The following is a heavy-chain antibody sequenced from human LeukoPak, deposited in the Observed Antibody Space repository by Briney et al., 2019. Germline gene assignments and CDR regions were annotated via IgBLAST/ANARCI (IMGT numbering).Heavy chain of an antibody. V-gene: IGHV1-69*04. J-gene: IGHJ6*02. CDR3: ARERVDIVATMFYGMDV. CDR1: GGTFSSYA. CDR2: IIPIFGIA. D-gene: IGHD5-12*01. Sequence: ASVKVSCEASGGTFSSYAISWVRQAPGQGLEWMGRIIPIFGIANYAQKFQGRVTITADKSTSTAYMELSSLRSEDTAVYYCARERVDIVATMFYGMDVWGQGTTVTVSS.